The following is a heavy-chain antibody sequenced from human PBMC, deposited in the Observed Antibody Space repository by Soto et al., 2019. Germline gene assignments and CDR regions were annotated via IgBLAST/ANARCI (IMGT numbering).Heavy chain of an antibody. CDR1: GGSISSGGDY. Sequence: QVQLQESGPGLVKPSQTLSLTCAVSGGSISSGGDYWHWIRQHPGKGLEWIAYIYYNGSTYYNPSLKSRVTISVDTTKNQFSLKLNSMTAADTAVYYCAREGRGYCSSTSCLVYGMDVWGQGTRVTVSS. CDR2: IYYNGST. CDR3: AREGRGYCSSTSCLVYGMDV. D-gene: IGHD2-2*01. J-gene: IGHJ6*02. V-gene: IGHV4-31*11.